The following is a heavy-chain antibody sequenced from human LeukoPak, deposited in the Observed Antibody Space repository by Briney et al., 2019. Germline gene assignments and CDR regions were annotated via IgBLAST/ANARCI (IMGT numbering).Heavy chain of an antibody. CDR3: ARRDSSGYYYYYGMDV. Sequence: GASVKVSCKASGYTFTSYAMNWVRQAPGQGLEWMGWINTNTGNPTYAQGFTGRFVFSLDTSVGTAYLQISSLKAEDTAVYYCARRDSSGYYYYYGMDVWGQGTTVTVSS. V-gene: IGHV7-4-1*02. CDR1: GYTFTSYA. D-gene: IGHD3-22*01. J-gene: IGHJ6*02. CDR2: INTNTGNP.